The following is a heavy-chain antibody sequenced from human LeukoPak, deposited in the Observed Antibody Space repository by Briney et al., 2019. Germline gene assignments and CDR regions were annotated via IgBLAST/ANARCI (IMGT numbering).Heavy chain of an antibody. CDR1: GGSISSGSYY. Sequence: SQTLSLTCTVSGGSISSGSYYWSWIRQPAGKGLEWIGRIYTSGSTNYNPSLKSRVTISVDTSKNQFSLKLSSVTAADTAVYYCARVQRKRGIVGPTLYYMDVWGKGTTVTVSS. V-gene: IGHV4-61*02. J-gene: IGHJ6*03. CDR2: IYTSGST. CDR3: ARVQRKRGIVGPTLYYMDV. D-gene: IGHD1-26*01.